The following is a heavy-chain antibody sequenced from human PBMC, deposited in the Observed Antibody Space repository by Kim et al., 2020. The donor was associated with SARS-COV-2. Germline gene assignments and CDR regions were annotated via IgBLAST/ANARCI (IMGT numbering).Heavy chain of an antibody. J-gene: IGHJ4*02. CDR2: ISSSSSYI. V-gene: IGHV3-21*01. D-gene: IGHD4-17*01. CDR1: GFTFSSYS. CDR3: ARSSHDCGGYYYDY. Sequence: GGSLRLSCAASGFTFSSYSMNWVRQAPGKGLEWVSSISSSSSYIYYADSVKGRFTISRDNAKNTLYLQMNSLRAEDTAVYYCARSSHDCGGYYYDYWGQGTLVSVSS.